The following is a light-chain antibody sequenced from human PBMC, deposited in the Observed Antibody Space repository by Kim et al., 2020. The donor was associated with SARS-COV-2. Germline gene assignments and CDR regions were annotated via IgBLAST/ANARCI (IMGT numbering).Light chain of an antibody. J-gene: IGKJ1*01. CDR2: GAS. CDR3: QQYGNSPQT. V-gene: IGKV3-20*01. CDR1: QSVYSNY. Sequence: ETVVTQSPGTLSLSPGERATLSCRASQSVYSNYLAWYKQKHGQAPRLLIYGASNRATGIPDRFSGSGSGTDFSLTISRLEPEDFAVYYCQQYGNSPQTFGQGTKVDIK.